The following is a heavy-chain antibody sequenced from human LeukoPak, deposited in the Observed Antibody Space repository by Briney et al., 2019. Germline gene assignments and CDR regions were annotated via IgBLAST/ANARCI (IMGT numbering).Heavy chain of an antibody. Sequence: PGGSLRLSCAASGFTCSSDWMSWVRQAPGKGLEWVANIKQDGSEKYYVDSVKGRFTISRDNAKNSLYLQMNSLRAEDTAVYYCAAKMTTLSDSYYYYYMDVWGKGTTVTVSS. CDR1: GFTCSSDW. V-gene: IGHV3-7*01. CDR3: AAKMTTLSDSYYYYYMDV. J-gene: IGHJ6*03. D-gene: IGHD5-24*01. CDR2: IKQDGSEK.